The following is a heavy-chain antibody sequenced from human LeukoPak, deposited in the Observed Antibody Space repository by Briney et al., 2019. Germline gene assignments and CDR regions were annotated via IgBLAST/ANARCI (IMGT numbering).Heavy chain of an antibody. J-gene: IGHJ3*02. CDR2: ISSSGSTI. CDR3: ATYYYDSSGYFSSAFDI. CDR1: GFTFCSYE. V-gene: IGHV3-48*03. D-gene: IGHD3-22*01. Sequence: GGSLRLSCAASGFTFCSYEMNWVRQAPGKGLEWVSYISSSGSTIYYADSVKGRFTISRDNAKNSLYLQMNSLRAEDTAVYYCATYYYDSSGYFSSAFDIWGQGTMVTVSS.